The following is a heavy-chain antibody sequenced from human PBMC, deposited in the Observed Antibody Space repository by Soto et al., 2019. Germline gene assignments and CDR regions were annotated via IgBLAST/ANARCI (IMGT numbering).Heavy chain of an antibody. Sequence: PSETLSLTCAVSGHSISSSNWWIWVRQPPGKGLEWIGEIYHGGSTNYNPSLKSRVTISVDKSKNQFSLKLSSVTAADTAVYFCARYYYGSRSSSYFDYWGQGTLVTVS. D-gene: IGHD3-10*01. CDR1: GHSISSSNW. V-gene: IGHV4-4*02. J-gene: IGHJ4*02. CDR2: IYHGGST. CDR3: ARYYYGSRSSSYFDY.